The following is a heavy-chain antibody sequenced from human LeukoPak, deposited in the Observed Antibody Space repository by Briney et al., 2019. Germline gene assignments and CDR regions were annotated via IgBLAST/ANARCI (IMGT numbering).Heavy chain of an antibody. CDR3: ARDRIGGNSEGYYYYGMYV. J-gene: IGHJ6*02. V-gene: IGHV4-30-2*01. D-gene: IGHD4-23*01. CDR1: GGSISSGGYS. CDR2: IYHSGST. Sequence: PSETLSLTCAVSGGSISSGGYSWSWIRQPPGKGLEWIGYIYHSGSTYYNPSLKSRVTISVEISKTQFYLKLSSVTAAGTAVYYCARDRIGGNSEGYYYYGMYVWGQGTTVTVSS.